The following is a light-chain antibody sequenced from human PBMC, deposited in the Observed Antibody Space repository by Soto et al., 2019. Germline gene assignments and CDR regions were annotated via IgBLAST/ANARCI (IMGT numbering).Light chain of an antibody. CDR2: GAS. Sequence: TQSPSSLSASVGDRVTITCRASQSISSYLNWYQQKPGQAPRLLIFGASSRATGIADRFSGSGSGTDFTLTISRLEPEDFAVYYCQQYGETPWTFGQGTKVDIK. V-gene: IGKV3-20*01. J-gene: IGKJ1*01. CDR3: QQYGETPWT. CDR1: QSISSY.